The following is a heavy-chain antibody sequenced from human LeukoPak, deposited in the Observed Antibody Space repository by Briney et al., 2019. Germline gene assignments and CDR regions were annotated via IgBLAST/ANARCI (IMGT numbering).Heavy chain of an antibody. D-gene: IGHD6-19*01. CDR2: INHSGST. Sequence: SETLSLTCAVYGGSFSGYYWSWIRQPPGKGLEWIGEINHSGSTNYNPSLKSRVTISVDTSKNQFSLKLSSVTAADTAVYFCARGSGVAVGMDVWGQGTTVIVSS. J-gene: IGHJ6*02. V-gene: IGHV4-34*01. CDR3: ARGSGVAVGMDV. CDR1: GGSFSGYY.